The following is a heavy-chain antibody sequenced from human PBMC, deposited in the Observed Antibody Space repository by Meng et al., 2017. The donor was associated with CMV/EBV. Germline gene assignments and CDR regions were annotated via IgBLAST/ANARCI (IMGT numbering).Heavy chain of an antibody. D-gene: IGHD6-13*01. J-gene: IGHJ4*02. CDR1: GVSNRSYY. V-gene: IGHV4-4*07. CDR3: AREMPIAAAVFFDY. CDR2: NYISGSH. Sequence: QRPLQVSGPGLVKLSEARPLTCTGSGVSNRSYYWSWLPQPAGKGLEWSGRNYISGSHNTNPSLKRLVTMSVDTSKNQFSLELSSVTAADTAVYSCAREMPIAAAVFFDYWGQGTLVTVSS.